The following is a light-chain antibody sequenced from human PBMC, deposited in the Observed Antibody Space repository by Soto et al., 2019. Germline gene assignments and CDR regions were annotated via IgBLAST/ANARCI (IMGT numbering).Light chain of an antibody. Sequence: QSVLTQPASVSGSAGQSITISCSVTMRDVGAYNLVSWYQQHQGTAPKLIIYEVRNRPSGISSRFSGARSGNTASLTSSGLQAEDEGDYYCSAYTAGSTLLFGGGTQLTVL. J-gene: IGLJ3*02. V-gene: IGLV2-14*01. CDR2: EVR. CDR3: SAYTAGSTLL. CDR1: MRDVGAYNL.